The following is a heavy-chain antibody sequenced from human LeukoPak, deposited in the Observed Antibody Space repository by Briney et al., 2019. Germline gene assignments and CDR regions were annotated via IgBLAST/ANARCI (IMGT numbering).Heavy chain of an antibody. CDR1: GYTFTSYG. Sequence: ASVKVSCKASGYTFTSYGISWVRQAPGQGLEWMGWISAYNGNTNYAQKLQGRVTMTTDTSTSTAYMELRSLRSDDTAVYYCARLLRYFDWLLPDYTYYYYYGMDVWGQGTTVTVSS. J-gene: IGHJ6*02. V-gene: IGHV1-18*01. CDR2: ISAYNGNT. D-gene: IGHD3-9*01. CDR3: ARLLRYFDWLLPDYTYYYYYGMDV.